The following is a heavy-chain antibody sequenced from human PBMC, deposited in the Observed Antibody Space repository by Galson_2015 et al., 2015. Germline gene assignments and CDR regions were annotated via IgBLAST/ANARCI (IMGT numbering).Heavy chain of an antibody. Sequence: SVKVSCKASGYTFTSYYMHWVRQAPGQGLEWMGIINPSGGSTSYAQKFQGRVTMTRDTSTSTVYMELSSLRSEDTAVYYCARTNCSGGSCYRAHFDYWGQGTLVTVSS. J-gene: IGHJ4*02. D-gene: IGHD2-15*01. CDR3: ARTNCSGGSCYRAHFDY. CDR1: GYTFTSYY. CDR2: INPSGGST. V-gene: IGHV1-46*01.